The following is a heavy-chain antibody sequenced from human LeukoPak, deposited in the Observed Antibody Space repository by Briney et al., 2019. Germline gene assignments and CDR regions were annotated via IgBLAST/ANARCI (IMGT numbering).Heavy chain of an antibody. V-gene: IGHV3-53*01. J-gene: IGHJ6*02. Sequence: GGSLRLSCAASGFTASSSYISWVRQAPGKGLEWVSVIYSGGSTYYADSVKGRFTTSRDNSKNTLYLQMNSLRAEDTAVYYCAREGGDITMIAPVWGQGTTVTVSS. CDR1: GFTASSSY. CDR2: IYSGGST. D-gene: IGHD3-22*01. CDR3: AREGGDITMIAPV.